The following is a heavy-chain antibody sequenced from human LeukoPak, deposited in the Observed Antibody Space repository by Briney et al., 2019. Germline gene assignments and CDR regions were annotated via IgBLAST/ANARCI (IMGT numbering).Heavy chain of an antibody. J-gene: IGHJ6*01. Sequence: GASVKVSCKASVYTFTGYYMHWVRHAPGQGLEWMGWINPNSGGTNYAQKFQGRVTMTRNTSISTAYMELSRLRSDDTAVYYCARGPRSYFGSGSLGCYYYYGMDVSGQGTTASASS. CDR2: INPNSGGT. V-gene: IGHV1-2*02. CDR3: ARGPRSYFGSGSLGCYYYYGMDV. D-gene: IGHD3-10*01. CDR1: VYTFTGYY.